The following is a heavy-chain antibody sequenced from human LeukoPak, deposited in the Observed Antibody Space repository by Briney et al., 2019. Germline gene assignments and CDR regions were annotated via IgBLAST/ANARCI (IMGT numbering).Heavy chain of an antibody. Sequence: GRSLRLSCAASGFTLTNYGMHWVRQAPGKGLEWVAVISYDAKNKYYVDSVKGRFTISRDNSKNTLYLQMNSLRVEDTAVYYCAAPGYTGGWPASWPPGYFQDWGQGTLVTVSS. J-gene: IGHJ1*01. CDR3: AAPGYTGGWPASWPPGYFQD. D-gene: IGHD5-12*01. V-gene: IGHV3-30*03. CDR2: ISYDAKNK. CDR1: GFTLTNYG.